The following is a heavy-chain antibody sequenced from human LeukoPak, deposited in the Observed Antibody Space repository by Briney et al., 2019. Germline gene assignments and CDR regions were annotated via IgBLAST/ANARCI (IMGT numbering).Heavy chain of an antibody. V-gene: IGHV3-7*01. CDR1: GFMFSTYW. J-gene: IGHJ3*02. Sequence: PGGSLRLSCAASGFMFSTYWMTWVRQAPGKGLEGVANIKRDGSVKNYVDSVKGRFTISRDNAKNSLYLQMSSLRAEDTAVYYCASDFSPHCGGDCYLDAFDIWGQGTMVTVSS. D-gene: IGHD2-21*02. CDR3: ASDFSPHCGGDCYLDAFDI. CDR2: IKRDGSVK.